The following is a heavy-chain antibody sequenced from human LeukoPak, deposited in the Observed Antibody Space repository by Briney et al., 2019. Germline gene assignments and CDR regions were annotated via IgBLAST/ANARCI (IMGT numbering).Heavy chain of an antibody. Sequence: SETLSLTCAVSGGSISSSNWWSWVRQPPGKGLEWIGEIYHSGSANYTPSLKSRVTISVDKSKNQFSLRLSSVTAADTAVYYCARVLPPDAFDIWGQGTMVTVSS. CDR3: ARVLPPDAFDI. V-gene: IGHV4-4*02. CDR1: GGSISSSNW. D-gene: IGHD3-10*01. CDR2: IYHSGSA. J-gene: IGHJ3*02.